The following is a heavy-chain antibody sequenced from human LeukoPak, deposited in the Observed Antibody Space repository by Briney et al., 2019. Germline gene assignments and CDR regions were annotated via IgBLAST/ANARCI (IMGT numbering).Heavy chain of an antibody. J-gene: IGHJ6*04. D-gene: IGHD6-19*01. CDR3: ARGGVAGTVTPYQHY. V-gene: IGHV4-34*01. CDR1: GGSFSGYY. Sequence: PSETLSLMCAVYGGSFSGYYWSCIRQPPGKGLEWIGEINHSGSTNYNPSLKSRVTISGDTSKNQFSLKLSSVTAADTAVYYCARGGVAGTVTPYQHYWGKGTTVTVSS. CDR2: INHSGST.